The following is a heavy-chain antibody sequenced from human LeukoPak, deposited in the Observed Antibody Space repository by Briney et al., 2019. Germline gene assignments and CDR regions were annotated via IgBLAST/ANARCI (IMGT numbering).Heavy chain of an antibody. CDR3: ATLRYFDWLRFDP. CDR2: INPNSGGT. CDR1: GSTFTDYY. D-gene: IGHD3-9*01. Sequence: ASVKVSCKASGSTFTDYYMHWVRQAPGQGLEWMGWINPNSGGTNYAQKFQGRVTMTRDTSISTAYMELSRLRSDDTAVYYCATLRYFDWLRFDPWGQGTLVTVSS. V-gene: IGHV1-2*02. J-gene: IGHJ5*02.